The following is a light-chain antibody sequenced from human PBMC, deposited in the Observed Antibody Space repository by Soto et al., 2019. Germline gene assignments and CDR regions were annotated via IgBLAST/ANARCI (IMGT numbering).Light chain of an antibody. J-gene: IGKJ1*01. Sequence: DIQMTQSPSTLSTSVGDRVTITCRASQSISSWLAWYQQKPGKAPKLLIYKASSLESGVPSRFSGSGSETEFTLTISSLQPDDFATDYCQQYNDYPWTFGQWTKVEIK. CDR3: QQYNDYPWT. V-gene: IGKV1-5*03. CDR2: KAS. CDR1: QSISSW.